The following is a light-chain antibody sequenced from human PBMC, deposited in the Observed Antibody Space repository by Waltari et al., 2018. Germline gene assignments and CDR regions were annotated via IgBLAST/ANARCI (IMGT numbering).Light chain of an antibody. J-gene: IGLJ2*01. CDR1: SSNIGSNT. CDR2: SNN. Sequence: QSVLTQPPSASGTPGQRVTISCSGSSSNIGSNTVNWYQQLPGTAPNLLIYSNNRRPSGVPVPFSGSKSGTSASLAISGLQSEDEADYFCAAWDDSLNAYVIFGGGTKLTVL. CDR3: AAWDDSLNAYVI. V-gene: IGLV1-44*01.